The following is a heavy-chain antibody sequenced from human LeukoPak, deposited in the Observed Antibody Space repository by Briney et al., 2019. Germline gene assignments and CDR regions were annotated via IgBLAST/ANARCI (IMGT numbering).Heavy chain of an antibody. CDR2: IYSGGST. D-gene: IGHD6-19*01. V-gene: IGHV3-66*02. Sequence: PGGSLGLSCAASGFTVSSNYMSWVRQAPGKGLEWVSVIYSGGSTYYADSVKGRFTISRDNSKNTLYLQMNSLRAEDTAVYYCARARGAVGRIDYWGQGTLVTVSS. CDR3: ARARGAVGRIDY. J-gene: IGHJ4*02. CDR1: GFTVSSNY.